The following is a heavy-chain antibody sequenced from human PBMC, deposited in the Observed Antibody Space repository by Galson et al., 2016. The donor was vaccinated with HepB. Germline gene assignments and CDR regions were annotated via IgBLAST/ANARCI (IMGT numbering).Heavy chain of an antibody. D-gene: IGHD2/OR15-2a*01. CDR1: GFTFSKYG. CDR3: AKRHEYCPPVGCSVDY. Sequence: SLRLSCAASGFTFSKYGMHWVRQAPGQGLEWVAADSMDGRRKFYADSVKGRFTISRDKSNNMLFLQMSSLRPDDTAVYYCAKRHEYCPPVGCSVDYWGQGTLVFVSS. CDR2: DSMDGRRK. J-gene: IGHJ4*02. V-gene: IGHV3-30*18.